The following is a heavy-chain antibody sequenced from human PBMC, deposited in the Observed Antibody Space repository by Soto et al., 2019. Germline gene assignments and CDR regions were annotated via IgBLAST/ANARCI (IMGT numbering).Heavy chain of an antibody. J-gene: IGHJ4*02. CDR1: GFSLNTTGVG. V-gene: IGHV2-5*01. Sequence: QITLKESGPTLVKPTQTLMLTCSFSGFSLNTTGVGVGWIRQAPGKALERLANIYWHDDKRYNPSLEGRLTITKDTSKNQVVLTMTNMDPVDTATYFCARAYNWNYFWGQGTLVTVSS. CDR2: IYWHDDK. D-gene: IGHD1-7*01. CDR3: ARAYNWNYF.